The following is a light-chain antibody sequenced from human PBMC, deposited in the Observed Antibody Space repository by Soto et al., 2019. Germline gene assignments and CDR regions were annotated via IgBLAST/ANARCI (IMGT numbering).Light chain of an antibody. CDR1: QSISSW. CDR3: QQYGSSPLT. J-gene: IGKJ4*01. CDR2: DAS. Sequence: TQSPSTLSASVGDRVTITCRASQSISSWLAWYQQKPGLAPRLVIYDASSRASGIPDRFSGSGSGTDFTLTISRLEPEDFAVYYCQQYGSSPLTFGGGTKVEIK. V-gene: IGKV3D-20*01.